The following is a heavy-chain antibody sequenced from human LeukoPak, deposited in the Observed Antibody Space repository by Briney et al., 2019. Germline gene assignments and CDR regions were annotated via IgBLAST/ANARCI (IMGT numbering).Heavy chain of an antibody. J-gene: IGHJ4*02. CDR1: GFTFSSYG. CDR3: ARDRGQQIDY. V-gene: IGHV3-33*01. D-gene: IGHD3-10*01. Sequence: PGRSLRLSCAASGFTFSSYGMHWVRQAPGKGLEWVAVIWYDGSNTYYADTVKCRFTISRDNSKNTLYLQMNSLRAEDTAVYYCARDRGQQIDYWGQGTLVTVSS. CDR2: IWYDGSNT.